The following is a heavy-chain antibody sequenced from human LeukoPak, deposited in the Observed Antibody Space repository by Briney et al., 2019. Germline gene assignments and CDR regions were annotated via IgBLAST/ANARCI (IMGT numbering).Heavy chain of an antibody. CDR1: GYTFTGYY. Sequence: GASVKVSCKASGYTFTGYYMHWVRQAPGQGLEWMGWINPNSGGTNYAQKFQGRVTMTRDTSISTAYMELSRLRSDDTAVYYCARDERITIFGVVTDWFDPWGQGTLVTVSS. V-gene: IGHV1-2*02. J-gene: IGHJ5*02. CDR2: INPNSGGT. CDR3: ARDERITIFGVVTDWFDP. D-gene: IGHD3-3*01.